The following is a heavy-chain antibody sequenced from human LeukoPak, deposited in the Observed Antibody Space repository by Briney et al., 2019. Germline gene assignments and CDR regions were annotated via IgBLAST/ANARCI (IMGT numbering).Heavy chain of an antibody. CDR1: GVILNTYA. V-gene: IGHV3-23*01. Sequence: GRTLRLSREVSGVILNTYAMTWVRQAPGKGLEGVSAFGASGGDTYYSDSAKGRFTISRDNSKSTIYLHMSSLRAEDTAVYFGARRPRDTSGYYLGAFEAWGQGTTVTVSS. CDR2: FGASGGDT. D-gene: IGHD3-22*01. CDR3: ARRPRDTSGYYLGAFEA. J-gene: IGHJ3*01.